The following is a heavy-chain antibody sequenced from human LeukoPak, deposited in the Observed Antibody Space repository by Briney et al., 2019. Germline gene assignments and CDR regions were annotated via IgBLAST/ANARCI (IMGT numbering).Heavy chain of an antibody. D-gene: IGHD6-6*01. CDR3: ARTSIAARPYWFDP. Sequence: SETLSLTCTVSGGSISSYYWSWIRQPPGKGLEWIGYIYYSGSTNYSPSLKSRVTISVDTSKNQFSLKLSSVTAADTAVYYCARTSIAARPYWFDPWGQGTLVTVSS. CDR2: IYYSGST. J-gene: IGHJ5*02. V-gene: IGHV4-59*01. CDR1: GGSISSYY.